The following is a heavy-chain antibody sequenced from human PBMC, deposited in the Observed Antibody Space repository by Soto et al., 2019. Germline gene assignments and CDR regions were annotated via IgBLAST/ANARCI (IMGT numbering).Heavy chain of an antibody. V-gene: IGHV4-59*08. J-gene: IGHJ5*02. CDR3: ARSALSGVYNGYDP. D-gene: IGHD3-10*01. CDR2: IYYSGST. Sequence: QVQLQESGPGLVKPSGTLYLTCTVSGDSISTYYWSWIRQPPGKGLEWIGYIYYSGSTSYNPSLKSRVTISVATSKNQFSLKLNSVTAADTAVYYCARSALSGVYNGYDPWGQGTLVIVSS. CDR1: GDSISTYY.